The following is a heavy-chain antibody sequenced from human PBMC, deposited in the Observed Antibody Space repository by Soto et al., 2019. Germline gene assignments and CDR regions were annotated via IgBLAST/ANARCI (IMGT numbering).Heavy chain of an antibody. Sequence: QVQLGQSGAEVKKPGDSVKVSCKASGYTFTSYGSSWWRKSPGQGLGWMGWISAYNGNTNYAQKLKGRFTMTTNTSTIKGYMELRSLRSDDTAVYYCARDAAVRLFDYWGQGTLVTVSS. CDR1: GYTFTSYG. J-gene: IGHJ4*02. CDR2: ISAYNGNT. CDR3: ARDAAVRLFDY. V-gene: IGHV1-18*01. D-gene: IGHD6-19*01.